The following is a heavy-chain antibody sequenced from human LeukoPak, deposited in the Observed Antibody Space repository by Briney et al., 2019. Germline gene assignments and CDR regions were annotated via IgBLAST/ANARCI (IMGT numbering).Heavy chain of an antibody. V-gene: IGHV1-58*01. CDR2: IVVGSGNT. Sequence: SVKVSCKASGFAFSYSAVQWVRQARGQRLEWIGWIVVGSGNTNYAQKFQERVTITRDMSTSTVYMEVTSLRSEDTAVYYCAADRAQQRGATAYWGQGTLVTVYS. D-gene: IGHD1-26*01. CDR1: GFAFSYSA. CDR3: AADRAQQRGATAY. J-gene: IGHJ4*02.